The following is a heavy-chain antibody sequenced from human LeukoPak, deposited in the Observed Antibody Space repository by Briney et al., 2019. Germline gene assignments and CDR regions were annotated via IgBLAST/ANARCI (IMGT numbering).Heavy chain of an antibody. J-gene: IGHJ4*02. CDR2: IWYDEITK. CDR3: AKDSSDYYFDY. V-gene: IGHV3-30*02. D-gene: IGHD3-22*01. CDR1: GFTFRSYG. Sequence: GGSLRLSCVASGFTFRSYGIHWVRQAPGKGLEWLAFIWYDEITKDYADSVKGRFTISRDNSKNTLYVQMNSLRADDTAVYYCAKDSSDYYFDYWGQGTLVAVSS.